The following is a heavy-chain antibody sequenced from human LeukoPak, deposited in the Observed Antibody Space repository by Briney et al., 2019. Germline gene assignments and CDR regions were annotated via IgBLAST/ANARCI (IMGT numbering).Heavy chain of an antibody. CDR2: INHSGST. J-gene: IGHJ5*02. Sequence: PSEALSLTCAVYGGSFSGYYWSWIRQPPGKGLEWIGEINHSGSTNYNPSLKSGVTISVDTSKTQFSLKLSSVTAADTAVYYCARGRIPVLRFLEWSNWFDPWGQGTLVTVSS. CDR1: GGSFSGYY. CDR3: ARGRIPVLRFLEWSNWFDP. D-gene: IGHD3-3*01. V-gene: IGHV4-34*01.